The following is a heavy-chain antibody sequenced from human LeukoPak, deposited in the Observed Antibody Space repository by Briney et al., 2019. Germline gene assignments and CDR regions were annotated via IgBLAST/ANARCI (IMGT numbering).Heavy chain of an antibody. CDR1: GGTLSSYA. Sequence: ASVKVSCEASGGTLSSYAISWVRQAPGQGLEWMGGIIPIFGTANYAQKFQGRVTITADKSTSTAYMELSSLRSEDTAVYYCASSRGLRYCDWLLYGGSHYGMDVWGTGTTVTVSS. CDR3: ASSRGLRYCDWLLYGGSHYGMDV. CDR2: IIPIFGTA. D-gene: IGHD3-9*01. J-gene: IGHJ6*04. V-gene: IGHV1-69*06.